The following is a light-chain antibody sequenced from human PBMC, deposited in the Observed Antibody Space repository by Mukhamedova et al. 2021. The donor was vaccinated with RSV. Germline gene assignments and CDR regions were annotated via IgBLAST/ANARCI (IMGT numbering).Light chain of an antibody. CDR2: GAS. Sequence: DQQKPGQAPRLLIYGASTRATGIPARFSGSGSGTEFTLTISSLQSEDFAVYYCQQYNNWPPWTFGQGTKVEIK. V-gene: IGKV3-15*01. CDR3: QQYNNWPPWT. J-gene: IGKJ1*01.